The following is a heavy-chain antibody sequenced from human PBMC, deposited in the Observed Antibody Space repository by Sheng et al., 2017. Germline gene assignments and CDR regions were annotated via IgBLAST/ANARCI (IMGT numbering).Heavy chain of an antibody. V-gene: IGHV3-23*01. CDR2: ISGSGGST. D-gene: IGHD3-10*01. Sequence: EVQLLESGEAWYSLGGPVRLSCAASGFTFSSYAMSWVRQAPGKGLEWVSGISGSGGSTYYADSVKGRFTISRDNSKKMMYLQMNSLRVEDTAVYYCAKERGSEGFGELFSDYWGQGSLVTVSS. J-gene: IGHJ4*02. CDR3: AKERGSEGFGELFSDY. CDR1: GFTFSSYA.